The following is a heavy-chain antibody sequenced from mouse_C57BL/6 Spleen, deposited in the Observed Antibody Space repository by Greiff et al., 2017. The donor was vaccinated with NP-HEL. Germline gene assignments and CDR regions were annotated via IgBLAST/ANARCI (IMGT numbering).Heavy chain of an antibody. CDR2: INPNNGGT. CDR3: ATSLMDY. CDR1: GYTFTDYY. J-gene: IGHJ4*01. Sequence: EVQLQQSGPELVKPGASVKISCKASGYTFTDYYMNWVKQSHGKSLEWIGDINPNNGGTSYNQKFKGKATLTVDKSSSTANMELRSLTSEDSAVYYCATSLMDYWGQGTSVTVSS. V-gene: IGHV1-26*01.